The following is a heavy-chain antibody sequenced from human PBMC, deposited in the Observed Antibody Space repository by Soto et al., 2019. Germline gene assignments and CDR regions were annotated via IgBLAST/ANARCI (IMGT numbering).Heavy chain of an antibody. CDR2: IIPIFGTA. J-gene: IGHJ4*02. D-gene: IGHD6-19*01. CDR3: ARHSPGSSGWYPLGALGY. CDR1: GGTFSSYA. Sequence: QVQLVQSGAEVKKPRSSVKVSCKASGGTFSSYAISWVRQAPGQGLEWMGGIIPIFGTANYAQKFQGRVTITADESTSTAYMELSSLRSEDTAVYYCARHSPGSSGWYPLGALGYWGQGTLVTVSS. V-gene: IGHV1-69*01.